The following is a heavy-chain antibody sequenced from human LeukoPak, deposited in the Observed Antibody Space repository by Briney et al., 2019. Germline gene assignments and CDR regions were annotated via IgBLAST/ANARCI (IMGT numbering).Heavy chain of an antibody. CDR3: GFGDFWSGEDY. Sequence: PSETLSLTCAVYGGSFSGYYWSWIRQPPGKGLEWIGEINHSGSTNYNPSLKSRVTISVDTSKNQFSLKLSSVTAADTAVYYCGFGDFWSGEDYWGQGTLVTVSS. V-gene: IGHV4-34*01. J-gene: IGHJ4*02. CDR1: GGSFSGYY. D-gene: IGHD3-3*01. CDR2: INHSGST.